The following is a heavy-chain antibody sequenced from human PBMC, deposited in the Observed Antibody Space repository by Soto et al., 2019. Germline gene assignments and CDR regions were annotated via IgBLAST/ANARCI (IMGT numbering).Heavy chain of an antibody. Sequence: ASLKVACKASAYTFTSYDMHWVLHAPGQRLEWMGWINAGNGNTKYSQKFQGRVTITRDTSASTAYMELSSLRSEDTAVYYCASESYTAMVNGLDYWGQGTLVTVSS. D-gene: IGHD5-18*01. V-gene: IGHV1-3*01. CDR2: INAGNGNT. J-gene: IGHJ4*02. CDR3: ASESYTAMVNGLDY. CDR1: AYTFTSYD.